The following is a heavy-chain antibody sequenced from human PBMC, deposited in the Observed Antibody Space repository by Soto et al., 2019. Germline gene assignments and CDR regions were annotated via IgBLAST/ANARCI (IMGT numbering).Heavy chain of an antibody. Sequence: QVQLVQSGAEVKKPGSSVKVSCKASGGTSSSYAISWVRQAPGQGLEWMGGIIPMFGTANYAQKFQGRVTLTADGSTNTADMELSSLRSEDTAVYYCARESVDYYDSSGYYYYWGQGTLVTVS. D-gene: IGHD3-22*01. CDR3: ARESVDYYDSSGYYYY. V-gene: IGHV1-69*12. J-gene: IGHJ4*02. CDR1: GGTSSSYA. CDR2: IIPMFGTA.